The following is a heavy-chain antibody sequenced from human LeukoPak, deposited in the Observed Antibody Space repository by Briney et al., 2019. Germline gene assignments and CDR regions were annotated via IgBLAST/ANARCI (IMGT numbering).Heavy chain of an antibody. V-gene: IGHV3-33*01. CDR2: IWYDGSSK. CDR3: AREGVRGVYMDV. CDR1: GFTFSSYG. J-gene: IGHJ6*02. Sequence: GGSLRLSCAASGFTFSSYGMHWVRQAPGKGLEWVAVIWYDGSSKYYADSVKGRFTISRDNSKNTLYLQMNSLRAEDTAVYYCAREGVRGVYMDVWGQGTTVTVSS. D-gene: IGHD3-10*01.